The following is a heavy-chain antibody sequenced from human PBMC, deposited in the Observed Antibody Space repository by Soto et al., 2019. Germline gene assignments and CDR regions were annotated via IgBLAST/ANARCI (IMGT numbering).Heavy chain of an antibody. J-gene: IGHJ5*02. CDR3: AREKEYSSSWYWFDP. D-gene: IGHD6-13*01. CDR2: IYYSGST. Sequence: PSETLSLTCTVSGGSISSYYWSWIRQPPGKGLEWIGYIYYSGSTNYNPSLKSRVTISVDTSENQFSLKLSSVTAADTAVYYCAREKEYSSSWYWFDPWVQGTLVTVSS. V-gene: IGHV4-59*01. CDR1: GGSISSYY.